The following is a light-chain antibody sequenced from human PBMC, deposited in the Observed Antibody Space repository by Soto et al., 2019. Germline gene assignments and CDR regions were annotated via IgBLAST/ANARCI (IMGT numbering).Light chain of an antibody. J-gene: IGLJ1*01. CDR3: AAWDDSLSGYV. CDR2: SDH. Sequence: QLVLTQPPSASGTPGQRVTISCSGSRSNIGGNTVNWYQHVPGTAPKLLIYSDHQRPSGVPDRFSGSKSDTSASLAISGLQSEDEADYYCAAWDDSLSGYVFGTGTKVTVL. V-gene: IGLV1-44*01. CDR1: RSNIGGNT.